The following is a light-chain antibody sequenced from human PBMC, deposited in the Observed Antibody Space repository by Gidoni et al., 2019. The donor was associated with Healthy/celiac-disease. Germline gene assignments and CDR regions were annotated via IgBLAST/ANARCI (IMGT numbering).Light chain of an antibody. CDR2: DVS. V-gene: IGKV3-11*02. Sequence: PATLAWPPADSGTSSCRFRQSVSSYLAGYQQKPGQAPRHLIYDVSNSATGIPASWSGSGAGRDFILIISSLVPEDFVVYYCQQRSNRPPYTFGQGTKLEIK. CDR1: QSVSSY. J-gene: IGKJ2*01. CDR3: QQRSNRPPYT.